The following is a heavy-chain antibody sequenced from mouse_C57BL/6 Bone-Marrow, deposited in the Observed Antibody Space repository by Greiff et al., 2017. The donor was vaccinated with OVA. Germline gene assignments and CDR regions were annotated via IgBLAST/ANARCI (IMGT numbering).Heavy chain of an antibody. CDR1: GYTFTSYW. Sequence: QVQLQQPGAELVRPGSSVKLSCKASGYTFTSYWMDWVKQRPGQGLEWIGNIYPSDSETHYNQKFTDKATLTVDKSSSTAYMQLSSLTSEDSAVYYCAREGVIFDYWGQGTTLTVSS. D-gene: IGHD2-13*01. CDR3: AREGVIFDY. V-gene: IGHV1-61*01. J-gene: IGHJ2*01. CDR2: IYPSDSET.